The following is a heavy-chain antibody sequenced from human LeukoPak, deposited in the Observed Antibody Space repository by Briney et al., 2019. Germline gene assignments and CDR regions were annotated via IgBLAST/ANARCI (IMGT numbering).Heavy chain of an antibody. Sequence: GGSLRLSCAASGFTFSSYSMNWVRQAPGKGLEWVSYISSSSSTIYYADSVKGRFTISRDNAKNSPYLQMNSLRAEDTAVYYYARDGYNLPFNYWGQGTLVTVSS. V-gene: IGHV3-48*01. CDR3: ARDGYNLPFNY. CDR2: ISSSSSTI. CDR1: GFTFSSYS. D-gene: IGHD5-24*01. J-gene: IGHJ4*02.